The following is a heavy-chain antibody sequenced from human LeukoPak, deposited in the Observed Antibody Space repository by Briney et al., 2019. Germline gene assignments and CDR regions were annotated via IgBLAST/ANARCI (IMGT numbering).Heavy chain of an antibody. Sequence: SETLSLTCSVSGASISSSDYYWGWIRQPPGKGLEWIGRSNYSGSTYYNPSLKSRVTISVDTSKNHFSLRLTSMTAADTAVYYCARLTHSYYSDTSGYYPYYYMDVWGKGTTVTVSS. CDR3: ARLTHSYYSDTSGYYPYYYMDV. D-gene: IGHD3-22*01. V-gene: IGHV4-39*02. CDR2: SNYSGST. CDR1: GASISSSDYY. J-gene: IGHJ6*03.